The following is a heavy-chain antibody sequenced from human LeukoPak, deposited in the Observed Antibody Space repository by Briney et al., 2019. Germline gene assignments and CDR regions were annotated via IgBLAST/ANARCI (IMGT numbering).Heavy chain of an antibody. V-gene: IGHV4-39*07. D-gene: IGHD4-17*01. J-gene: IGHJ6*02. Sequence: SETLSLTCTVSGGSISSSSYYWGWIRQPPGKGLEWIGSIYYSGSTYYNPSLKSRVTISVDKSKNQFSLKLSSVTAADTAVYYCARDDPKSYGDYYYGMDVWGQGTTVTVSS. CDR1: GGSISSSSYY. CDR3: ARDDPKSYGDYYYGMDV. CDR2: IYYSGST.